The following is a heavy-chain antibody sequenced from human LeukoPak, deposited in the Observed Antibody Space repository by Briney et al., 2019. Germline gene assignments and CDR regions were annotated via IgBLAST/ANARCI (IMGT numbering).Heavy chain of an antibody. Sequence: GGSLRLSCAASGFTFSSNWMHWVRHAPGKGLVWVSRINEDGSTTNYADSVKGRSTIFRDNAKNTLYLQMNSLRAEDTAVYYCVRDLGGRSGYWGQGTLVTVSS. D-gene: IGHD1-26*01. CDR1: GFTFSSNW. CDR2: INEDGSTT. J-gene: IGHJ4*02. CDR3: VRDLGGRSGY. V-gene: IGHV3-74*01.